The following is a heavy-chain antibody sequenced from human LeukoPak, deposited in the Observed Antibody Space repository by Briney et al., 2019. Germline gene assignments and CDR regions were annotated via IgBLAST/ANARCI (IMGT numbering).Heavy chain of an antibody. CDR3: ARHFYSSGWYLRFEYYFDY. V-gene: IGHV4-59*08. CDR2: IYYSWST. Sequence: SETLSLTCTVSCGSISSYYWSWIRQPPGKGLESIGYIYYSWSTNYNPSLKSRVTISVDTSKNQFSLKLSSVTAADTAVYYCARHFYSSGWYLRFEYYFDYWGQGTLVTVSS. CDR1: CGSISSYY. D-gene: IGHD6-19*01. J-gene: IGHJ4*02.